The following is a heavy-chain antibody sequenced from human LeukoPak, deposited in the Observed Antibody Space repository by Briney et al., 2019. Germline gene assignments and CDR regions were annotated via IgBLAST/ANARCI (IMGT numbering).Heavy chain of an antibody. CDR3: AKDVGKWESLHFFDY. D-gene: IGHD1-26*01. J-gene: IGHJ4*02. CDR1: GFTFSSYS. CDR2: ISGSGAST. Sequence: GGSLRLSCAASGFTFSSYSMNWVRQAPGKGLEWVSGISGSGASTYYADSVKGRFTISRDDSRNTLYLQMNSLRGDDTAVYYCAKDVGKWESLHFFDYWGQGTLVTVSS. V-gene: IGHV3-23*01.